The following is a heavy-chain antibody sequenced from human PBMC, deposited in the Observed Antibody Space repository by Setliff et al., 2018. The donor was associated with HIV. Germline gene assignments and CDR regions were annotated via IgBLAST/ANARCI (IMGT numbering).Heavy chain of an antibody. J-gene: IGHJ4*02. Sequence: GSLRLSCTASGLTISNFDMNWVRQAPGKGLEWVSYITSSGSITYYADSVKGRFTVSRDSAQSSLYLQMSSLRAEDTAVYYCARSHYSRGESFDYWGQGTLVTVSS. D-gene: IGHD2-21*01. CDR1: GLTISNFD. V-gene: IGHV3-48*03. CDR2: ITSSGSIT. CDR3: ARSHYSRGESFDY.